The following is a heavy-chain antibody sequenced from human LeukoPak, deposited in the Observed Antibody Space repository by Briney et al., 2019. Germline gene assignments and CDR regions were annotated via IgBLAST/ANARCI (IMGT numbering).Heavy chain of an antibody. CDR2: ISSSSSYI. V-gene: IGHV3-21*01. D-gene: IGHD2-15*01. Sequence: PGGSLRLSCAASGFTFSSYEMNWVRQAPGKALEWVSSISSSSSYIYYADSVKGRFTISRDNARNSLYLQMNSLRAEDTAVYYCARDGLAAATLHWCFDLWGRGTLVTVSS. CDR3: ARDGLAAATLHWCFDL. J-gene: IGHJ2*01. CDR1: GFTFSSYE.